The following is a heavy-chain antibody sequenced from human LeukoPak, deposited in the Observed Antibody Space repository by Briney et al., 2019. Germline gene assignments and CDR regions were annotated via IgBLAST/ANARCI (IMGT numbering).Heavy chain of an antibody. CDR1: GGSISSGSYY. D-gene: IGHD2-2*01. CDR3: ARERPFTSCIDY. V-gene: IGHV4-61*02. J-gene: IGHJ4*02. CDR2: IYTSGST. Sequence: SETLSLTCTVSGGSISSGSYYWSWIRQPAGKGLEWIGRIYTSGSTNYNPSLKSRVTISVDTSKNQFSLKLSSVTAADTAVYYCARERPFTSCIDYWGQGTLVTVSS.